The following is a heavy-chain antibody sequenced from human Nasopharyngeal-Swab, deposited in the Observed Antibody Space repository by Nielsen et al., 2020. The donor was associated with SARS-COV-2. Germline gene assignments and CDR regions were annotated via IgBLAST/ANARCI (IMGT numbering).Heavy chain of an antibody. D-gene: IGHD3-3*01. Sequence: GESLKISCAASGFTFSSFGMHWVRQAPGKGLVWVSQIKADGNHITYADSVKGRFTISRDNAKNTLFLQMNSLRAEDTAVYYCARGITWSNDFRGQGTLVTVSS. CDR1: GFTFSSFG. CDR3: ARGITWSNDF. J-gene: IGHJ4*02. V-gene: IGHV3-74*01. CDR2: IKADGNHI.